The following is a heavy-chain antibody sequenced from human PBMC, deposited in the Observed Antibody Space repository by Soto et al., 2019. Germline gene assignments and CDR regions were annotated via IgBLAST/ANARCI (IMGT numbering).Heavy chain of an antibody. CDR3: AKDYSGSYFYRFDY. J-gene: IGHJ4*02. CDR2: ISWNSGSI. V-gene: IGHV3-9*01. CDR1: GFTFDDYA. D-gene: IGHD1-26*01. Sequence: GGSLRLSCAASGFTFDDYAMHWVRQAPGKGLEWVSGISWNSGSIGYADSVKGRFTISRDNAKNSLYLQMNSLRAEDTALYYCAKDYSGSYFYRFDYWGQGTLVTVSS.